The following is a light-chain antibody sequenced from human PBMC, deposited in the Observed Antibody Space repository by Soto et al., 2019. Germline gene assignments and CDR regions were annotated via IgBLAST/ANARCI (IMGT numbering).Light chain of an antibody. V-gene: IGKV3-20*01. J-gene: IGKJ5*01. CDR3: QQYGNSPPIT. CDR1: QSVGLS. CDR2: GVS. Sequence: VLTQSPAALSLSPGGRATLSCRASQSVGLSLAWYQQKPCRAPRLLIYGVSSRATGISDRFSGSGSGTDFTLTISRLEPEDFGIYYCQQYGNSPPITFGQRTRLEIK.